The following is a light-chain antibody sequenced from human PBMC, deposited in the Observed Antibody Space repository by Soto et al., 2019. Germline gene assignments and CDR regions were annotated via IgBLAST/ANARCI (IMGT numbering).Light chain of an antibody. J-gene: IGKJ5*01. CDR1: QSLSTSD. Sequence: EIVLTQSPGTLSLSPGKRATLSCRASQSLSTSDLVWYQHKSGQPPRLVIHGTFSTASGIPARFSGSGSGTVFTLTISRLEAEDSAVYYCQEYGSLPYTFGRGTRLEIQ. V-gene: IGKV3-20*01. CDR2: GTF. CDR3: QEYGSLPYT.